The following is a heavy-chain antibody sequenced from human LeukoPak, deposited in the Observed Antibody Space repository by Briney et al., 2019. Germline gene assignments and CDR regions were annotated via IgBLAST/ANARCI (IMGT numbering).Heavy chain of an antibody. J-gene: IGHJ5*02. CDR2: MNPNSGNT. Sequence: GASVKVSCKASGYTFTSYDINWVRQATGQGLEWMGWMNPNSGNTGYAQKFQGRVTMTRNTSISTAYMELSSLRSEDTAAYYCARAQPIYGSGYNWFDPWGQGTLVTVSS. CDR1: GYTFTSYD. D-gene: IGHD3-10*01. V-gene: IGHV1-8*01. CDR3: ARAQPIYGSGYNWFDP.